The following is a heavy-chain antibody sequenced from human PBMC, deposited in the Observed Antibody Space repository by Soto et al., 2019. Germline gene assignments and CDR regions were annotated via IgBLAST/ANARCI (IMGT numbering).Heavy chain of an antibody. D-gene: IGHD3-16*01. CDR3: SHRRGMIMDV. CDR1: GFSHITGGVS. CDR2: ISGDDEK. Sequence: QITLKESGPTQVKPTQTLTLTCTFSGFSHITGGVSVAWIRQPPGKALEWLALISGDDEKRYSPSLSSRLTITKDTTKNQVVFTMTNMDPLDTATYYCSHRRGMIMDVWGQGTTVTVSS. V-gene: IGHV2-5*02. J-gene: IGHJ6*02.